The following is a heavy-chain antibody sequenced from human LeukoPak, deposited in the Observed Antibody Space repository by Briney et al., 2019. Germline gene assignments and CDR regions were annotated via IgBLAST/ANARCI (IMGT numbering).Heavy chain of an antibody. Sequence: GGSLRLSCAASGFTFSSYAMSWVRQAPGKGPEWVSAISGSGGSTYYADSVKGRFTISRDDSKNTLYLQMNSLRAEDTAVYYCAKARRGSSGWYEGDYWGQGTLVTVSS. J-gene: IGHJ4*02. CDR1: GFTFSSYA. D-gene: IGHD6-19*01. V-gene: IGHV3-23*01. CDR2: ISGSGGST. CDR3: AKARRGSSGWYEGDY.